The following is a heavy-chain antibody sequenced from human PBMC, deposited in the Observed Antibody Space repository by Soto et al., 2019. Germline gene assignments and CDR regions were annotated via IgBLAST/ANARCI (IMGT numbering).Heavy chain of an antibody. CDR3: ARDQIAVAGPDY. J-gene: IGHJ4*02. V-gene: IGHV1-3*01. CDR1: GYTFTSYA. CDR2: INAGNGNT. D-gene: IGHD6-19*01. Sequence: VKVSCKASGYTFTSYAMHWVCQAPGQRLEWMGWINAGNGNTKYSQKFQGRVTITRDTSASTAYMELSSLRSEDTAVYYCARDQIAVAGPDYWGQGTLVTVSS.